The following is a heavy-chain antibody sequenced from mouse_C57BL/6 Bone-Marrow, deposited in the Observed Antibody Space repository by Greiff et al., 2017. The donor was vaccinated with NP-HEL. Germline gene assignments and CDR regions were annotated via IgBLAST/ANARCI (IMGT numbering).Heavy chain of an antibody. J-gene: IGHJ2*01. V-gene: IGHV1-53*01. CDR1: GYTFTSYW. D-gene: IGHD1-1*01. Sequence: QVHVKQPGTELVKPGASVKLSCKASGYTFTSYWMHWVKQRPGQGLEWIGNINPSNGGTNYNEKFKSKATLTVDKSSSTAYMQLSSLTSEDSAVYYCARRITTVVPYYFDYWGQGTTLTVSS. CDR3: ARRITTVVPYYFDY. CDR2: INPSNGGT.